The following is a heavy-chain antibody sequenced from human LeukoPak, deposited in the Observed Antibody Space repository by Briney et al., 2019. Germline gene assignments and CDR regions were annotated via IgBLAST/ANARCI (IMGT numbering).Heavy chain of an antibody. Sequence: PSETLSLTCAVYGGSFSGYYWSWIRQPPGKGLEWIGEINHSGSTNYNPSLKSRVTISVDTSKNQFSLKLSSVTAADTAAYYCARVPKGPFNYYDSSGYPFDYWGQGTLVTVSS. V-gene: IGHV4-34*01. CDR2: INHSGST. D-gene: IGHD3-22*01. J-gene: IGHJ4*02. CDR1: GGSFSGYY. CDR3: ARVPKGPFNYYDSSGYPFDY.